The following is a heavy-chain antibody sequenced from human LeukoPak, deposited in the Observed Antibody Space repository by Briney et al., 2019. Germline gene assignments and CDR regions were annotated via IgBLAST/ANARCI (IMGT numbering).Heavy chain of an antibody. J-gene: IGHJ4*02. CDR3: ASFDY. V-gene: IGHV3-30*02. CDR2: IRYDGSNK. CDR1: GFTFSSYG. Sequence: GGSLRLSCAASGFTFSSYGIHWVRQAPGKGLGWVSFIRYDGSNKYYADSVKGRFTISRDNAKNSLYLQMNSLRAEDTAVYYCASFDYWGQGTLVTVSS.